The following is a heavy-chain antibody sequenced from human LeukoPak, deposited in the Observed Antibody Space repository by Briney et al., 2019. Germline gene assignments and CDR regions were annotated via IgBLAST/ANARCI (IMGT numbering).Heavy chain of an antibody. J-gene: IGHJ4*02. CDR1: GFTFSSYA. V-gene: IGHV3-23*01. Sequence: GGSLRLSCAASGFTFSSYAMSWVRQAPGQGLEWVSAISGSGGSTYYADYADSVKGRFTISRDNSKNTLYLQMNSLRAGDTAVYYCAIITWDTATLGDYWGQGTLVTASS. CDR3: AIITWDTATLGDY. D-gene: IGHD5-18*01. CDR2: ISGSGGST.